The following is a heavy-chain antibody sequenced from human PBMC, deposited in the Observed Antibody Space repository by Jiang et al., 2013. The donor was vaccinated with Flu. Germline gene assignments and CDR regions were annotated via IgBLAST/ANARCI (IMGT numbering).Heavy chain of an antibody. V-gene: IGHV4-61*01. CDR2: IYYSGST. CDR3: ARVVGATGVDY. Sequence: SLTCTVSGYSISSGYYWSWIRQPPGKGLEWIGYIYYSGSTNYNPSLKSRVTISVDTSKNQFSLKLSSVTAADTAVYYCARVVGATGVDYWGQGTLVTVSS. D-gene: IGHD1-26*01. J-gene: IGHJ4*02. CDR1: GYSISSGYY.